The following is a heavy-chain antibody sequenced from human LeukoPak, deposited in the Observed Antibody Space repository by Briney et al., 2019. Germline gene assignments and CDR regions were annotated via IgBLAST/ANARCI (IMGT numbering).Heavy chain of an antibody. J-gene: IGHJ3*01. CDR3: ARVPRGDIVVVPAALPTAIPQGPWSPRVARGPYCSGGSCGRGRWV. D-gene: IGHD2-2*01. Sequence: GGSLRLSCAASGFTFSSYAMNWVRQAPGKGLEWVSGASGGGGVTYYADSVKGRFTISRENAKNSLYLQMNSLRAGDTAVYYCARVPRGDIVVVPAALPTAIPQGPWSPRVARGPYCSGGSCGRGRWVWGQGTMVTVSS. CDR2: ASGGGGVT. CDR1: GFTFSSYA. V-gene: IGHV3-23*01.